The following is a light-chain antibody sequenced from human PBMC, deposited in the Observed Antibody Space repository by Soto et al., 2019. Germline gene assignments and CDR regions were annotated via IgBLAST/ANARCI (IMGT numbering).Light chain of an antibody. J-gene: IGKJ3*01. V-gene: IGKV3-11*01. CDR1: QSVGSY. Sequence: EVVLTQSPATLSLSPGEGATLSCRASQSVGSYLAWYQQKPGQAPRLLIYDASNRATGIPARFSGSGSGTDFTLTIVSLEPEDFAVYYCQQRSDWPATFGPGTKVDI. CDR2: DAS. CDR3: QQRSDWPAT.